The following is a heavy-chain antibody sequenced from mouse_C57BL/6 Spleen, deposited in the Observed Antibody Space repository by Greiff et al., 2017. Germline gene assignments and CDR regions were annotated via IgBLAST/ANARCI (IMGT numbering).Heavy chain of an antibody. CDR1: GYTFTSYW. CDR2: IYPGSGST. J-gene: IGHJ3*01. Sequence: QVQLQQPGAELVKPGASVKMSCKASGYTFTSYWITWVKQRPGQGLEWIGDIYPGSGSTNYNEKFKSKATLTVDTSSSTAYMQLSSLTSVDSAVDYCAREWDYYGSPWVAYGGQGTLVTGSA. CDR3: AREWDYYGSPWVAY. V-gene: IGHV1-55*01. D-gene: IGHD1-1*01.